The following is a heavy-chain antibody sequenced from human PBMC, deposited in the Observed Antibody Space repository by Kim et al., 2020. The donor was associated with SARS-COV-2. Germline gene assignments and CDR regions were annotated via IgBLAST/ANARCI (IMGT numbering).Heavy chain of an antibody. J-gene: IGHJ4*02. V-gene: IGHV1-69*13. CDR3: AALRFLEWLPLGFDY. Sequence: SVKVSCKASGGTFSSYAISWVRQAPGQGLEWMGGIIPIFGTANYTQKFQGRVTITADESTSTAYMELSSLRSEDTAVYYCAALRFLEWLPLGFDYWGQGTLVTVSS. D-gene: IGHD3-3*01. CDR1: GGTFSSYA. CDR2: IIPIFGTA.